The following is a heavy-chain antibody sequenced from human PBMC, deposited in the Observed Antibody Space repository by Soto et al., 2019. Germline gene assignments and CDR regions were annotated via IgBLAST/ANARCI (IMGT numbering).Heavy chain of an antibody. CDR2: IWYDGSDK. CDR1: GFTFSSYG. CDR3: ATDQGIY. J-gene: IGHJ4*02. Sequence: GGSLRLSWAASGFTFSSYGMHWVRQAPGKGLEWVAVIWYDGSDKYYADSVKGRFTISRDNSKNTLYLQMNSLRAEDTAVYYCATDQGIYWGQGTLVTVSS. D-gene: IGHD3-10*01. V-gene: IGHV3-33*01.